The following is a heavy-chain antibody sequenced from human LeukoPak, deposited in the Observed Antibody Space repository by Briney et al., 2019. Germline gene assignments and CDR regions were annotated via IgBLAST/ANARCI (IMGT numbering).Heavy chain of an antibody. CDR1: GFTFSSYE. V-gene: IGHV3-48*03. D-gene: IGHD3-3*01. Sequence: GGSLRLSCAASGFTFSSYEMNWVRQAPGKGLEWVSYISSSGSTIYYADSVKGRFTISRDNAKNSLYLQMNSLRAEDTAVYYCAKGWSLDAFDIWGQGTMVTVSS. J-gene: IGHJ3*02. CDR2: ISSSGSTI. CDR3: AKGWSLDAFDI.